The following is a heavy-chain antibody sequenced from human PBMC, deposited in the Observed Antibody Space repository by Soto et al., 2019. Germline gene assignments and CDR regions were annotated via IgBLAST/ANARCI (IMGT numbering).Heavy chain of an antibody. V-gene: IGHV4-39*01. CDR3: ASQKYGSGSFVPKWFDP. Sequence: SDTLSLTCTVSSGSLSSSNYYWGWIRQPPGKGLEWIGSIYYTGSTYYNPPLKSRVTISVDMSKNQFSLKVTSVTAADTAVYYCASQKYGSGSFVPKWFDPWGQGTLVTVSS. J-gene: IGHJ5*02. D-gene: IGHD3-10*01. CDR1: SGSLSSSNYY. CDR2: IYYTGST.